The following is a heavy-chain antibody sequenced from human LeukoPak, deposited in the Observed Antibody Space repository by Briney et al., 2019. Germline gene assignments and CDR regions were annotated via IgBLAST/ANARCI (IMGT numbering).Heavy chain of an antibody. CDR3: ARGMRPYYDSGGYRDYFDY. V-gene: IGHV3-21*01. J-gene: IGHJ4*02. CDR2: ISSSSSYI. CDR1: GFTFSSYS. Sequence: PGGSLRLSCAASGFTFSSYSMNWVRQAPGKGLEWVSSISSSSSYIYYADSVKGRFTISRDNAKNSLYLQMNSLRAEDTAVYYCARGMRPYYDSGGYRDYFDYWGQGTLVTVSS. D-gene: IGHD3-22*01.